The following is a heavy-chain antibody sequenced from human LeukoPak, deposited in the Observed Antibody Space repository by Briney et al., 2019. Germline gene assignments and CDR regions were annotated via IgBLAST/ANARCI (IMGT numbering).Heavy chain of an antibody. CDR1: GGTFSSYA. Sequence: SVKVSCKASGGTFSSYAISWVRQAPGQGLDWMGGIIPIFGTANYAQKFQGRVTITADESTSTAYMELSSLRSEDTAVYYCARSLGVLLWFGESFDYWGQGTLVTVSS. V-gene: IGHV1-69*13. CDR3: ARSLGVLLWFGESFDY. D-gene: IGHD3-10*01. J-gene: IGHJ4*02. CDR2: IIPIFGTA.